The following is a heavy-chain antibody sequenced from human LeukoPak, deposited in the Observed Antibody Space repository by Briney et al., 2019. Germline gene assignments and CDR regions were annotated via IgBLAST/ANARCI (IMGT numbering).Heavy chain of an antibody. CDR2: IYYSGST. V-gene: IGHV4-59*08. D-gene: IGHD6-19*01. CDR3: ARYRSGWSGYYCGMDV. Sequence: SETLSLTCTVSGGSISSYYWSWIRQPAGKGLEWIGYIYYSGSTNYNPSLRSRVTISVDTSKNQFSLKLSSVTAADTAVYYCARYRSGWSGYYCGMDVWGQGTTVTVSS. CDR1: GGSISSYY. J-gene: IGHJ6*02.